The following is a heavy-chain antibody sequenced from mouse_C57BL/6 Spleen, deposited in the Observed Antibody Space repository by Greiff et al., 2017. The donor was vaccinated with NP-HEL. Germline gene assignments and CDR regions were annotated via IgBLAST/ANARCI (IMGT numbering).Heavy chain of an antibody. CDR1: GFTFSSYA. J-gene: IGHJ3*01. CDR3: ARDYDGAWFAY. D-gene: IGHD2-4*01. Sequence: DVHLVESGGGLVKPGGSLKLSCAASGFTFSSYAMSWVRQTPEKRLEWVATISDGGSYTYYPDNVKGRFTISRDNAKNNLYLQMSHLKSEDTAMYYCARDYDGAWFAYWGQGTLVTVSA. V-gene: IGHV5-4*01. CDR2: ISDGGSYT.